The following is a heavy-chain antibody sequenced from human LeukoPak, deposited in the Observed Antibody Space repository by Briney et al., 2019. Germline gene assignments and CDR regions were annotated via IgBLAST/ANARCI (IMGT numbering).Heavy chain of an antibody. CDR2: IYHSGST. D-gene: IGHD3-22*01. V-gene: IGHV4-38-2*02. CDR3: ACYYYDSSGLDI. J-gene: IGHJ3*02. CDR1: GYPISSGYY. Sequence: SETLSLTCTVSGYPISSGYYWGWIRQPPGKGLEWIGSIYHSGSTYYNPSLKSRVTISVDTSKNQFPLKLSSVTAADTAVYYCACYYYDSSGLDIWGQGTMVTVSS.